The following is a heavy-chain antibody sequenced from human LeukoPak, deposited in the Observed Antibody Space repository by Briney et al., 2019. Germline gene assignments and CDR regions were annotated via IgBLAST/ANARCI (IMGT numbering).Heavy chain of an antibody. CDR1: GGSISTYI. CDR3: ARGMAVGYDYNWFDS. J-gene: IGHJ5*01. V-gene: IGHV4-4*07. CDR2: ISDSGST. D-gene: IGHD5-12*01. Sequence: SSETLSLTCTVSGGSISTYIWSWIRQTAGKGLEWLGRISDSGSTRYNPSLKSRLTMSVDTSKNQFSLKLDSVTAADTAVYFCARGMAVGYDYNWFDSWGPGTLVTVSS.